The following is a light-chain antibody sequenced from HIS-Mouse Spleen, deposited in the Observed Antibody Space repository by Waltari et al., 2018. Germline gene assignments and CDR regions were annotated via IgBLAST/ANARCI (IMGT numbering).Light chain of an antibody. Sequence: QSALTQPASVSGSPGQSITISCTGTSSDVGGYNLVSWYQQHPGKAPKPMIYEGSKRPSGVSNRFSGSKSGNTASLTISGLQAEDEADYYCCSYAGSSPYVVFGGGTKLTVL. CDR2: EGS. CDR1: SSDVGGYNL. J-gene: IGLJ2*01. CDR3: CSYAGSSPYVV. V-gene: IGLV2-23*01.